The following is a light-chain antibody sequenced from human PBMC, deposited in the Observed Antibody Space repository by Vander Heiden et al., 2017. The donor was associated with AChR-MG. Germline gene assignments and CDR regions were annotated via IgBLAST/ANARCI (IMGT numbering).Light chain of an antibody. CDR2: DVS. CDR3: CSYTSSITYV. V-gene: IGLV2-14*01. Sequence: QSALTQVASVSGSPGPSTTISCTGTSSDVGGFNYVSWYQQQPGKAPKLLIYDVSARPSGVSDRFSGSKSGNTASLTISGLQSEEEADYYCCSYTSSITYVFGTGTKVTVL. J-gene: IGLJ1*01. CDR1: SSDVGGFNY.